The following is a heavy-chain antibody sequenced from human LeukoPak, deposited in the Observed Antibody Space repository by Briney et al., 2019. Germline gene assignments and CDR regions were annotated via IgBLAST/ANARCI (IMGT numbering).Heavy chain of an antibody. V-gene: IGHV1-69*13. D-gene: IGHD3-22*01. CDR1: GGTFSSYA. Sequence: ASVKVSCKASGGTFSSYAISWVRQAPGQGLEWMGGIIPIFGTANYAQKFQGRVTITADESTSTAYMELSSLRSEDTAVYYCARGKYYYEKNYYYMDVWGKGTTVTVSS. CDR2: IIPIFGTA. CDR3: ARGKYYYEKNYYYMDV. J-gene: IGHJ6*03.